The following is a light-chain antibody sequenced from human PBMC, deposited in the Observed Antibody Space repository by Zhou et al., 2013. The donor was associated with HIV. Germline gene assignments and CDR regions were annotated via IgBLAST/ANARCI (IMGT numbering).Light chain of an antibody. CDR2: LGS. CDR1: QNINSW. CDR3: QQSYSSSPFT. J-gene: IGKJ3*01. Sequence: DIQMTQSPSSASASVGERVTITCRASQNINSWLAWYQQTPGKAPKLLIYLGSKLQSGVPSRFSGSGSGTDFTLTISSLQPEDLGTYYCQQSYSSSPFTFGPGTRVHVK. V-gene: IGKV1-12*01.